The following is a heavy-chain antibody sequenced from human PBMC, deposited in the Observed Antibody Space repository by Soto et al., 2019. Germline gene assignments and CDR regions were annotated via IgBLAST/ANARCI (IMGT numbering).Heavy chain of an antibody. CDR2: IIPIFGTA. Sequence: QVQLVQSGAEVKKPGSSVKVSCKASGGTFSSYAISWVRQAPGQGLEWMGVIIPIFGTANYAQKFQGRVTITADKSTCTAYMELSSLRAEDTAVYYCASSLTGSAGRVYSYGTDVWGQGTTVTVSS. CDR1: GGTFSSYA. CDR3: ASSLTGSAGRVYSYGTDV. D-gene: IGHD1-20*01. J-gene: IGHJ6*02. V-gene: IGHV1-69*06.